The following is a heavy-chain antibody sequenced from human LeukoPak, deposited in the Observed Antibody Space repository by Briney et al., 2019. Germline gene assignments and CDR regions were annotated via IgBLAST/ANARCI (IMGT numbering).Heavy chain of an antibody. Sequence: GGSLRLSCAASGFTFESYWMAWVRQAPGKGLEWVAHIKEGGSETYYVDSVKGRFTISRDDAKSSLYLQMNGLRVEDTAIYYCARGGSRGSFDNWGQGALVTVSS. D-gene: IGHD1-26*01. CDR3: ARGGSRGSFDN. J-gene: IGHJ4*02. CDR1: GFTFESYW. CDR2: IKEGGSET. V-gene: IGHV3-7*04.